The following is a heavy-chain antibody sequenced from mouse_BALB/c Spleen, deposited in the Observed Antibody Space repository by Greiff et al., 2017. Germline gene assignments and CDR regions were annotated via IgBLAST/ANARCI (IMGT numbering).Heavy chain of an antibody. CDR3: TRDGGDYGSFDY. Sequence: EVQRVESGGGLVQPGGSLKLSCAASGFTFSSYTMSWVRQTPEKRLEWVATITRCDSCTYYTDSVKGRFTISRDKAKSTLYLQLSSLKSEDTAIYYCTRDGGDYGSFDYWGQGTLVTVSA. CDR2: ITRCDSCT. D-gene: IGHD2-4*01. J-gene: IGHJ3*01. CDR1: GFTFSSYT. V-gene: IGHV5-6-4*01.